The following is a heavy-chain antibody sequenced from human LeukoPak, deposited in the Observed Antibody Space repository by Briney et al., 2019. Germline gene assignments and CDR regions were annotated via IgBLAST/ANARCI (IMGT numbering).Heavy chain of an antibody. CDR1: GFTFSSYA. CDR2: IKQDGSEK. CDR3: ARPLLYYYGSETYFWFDP. J-gene: IGHJ5*02. D-gene: IGHD3-10*01. V-gene: IGHV3-7*01. Sequence: PGGSLRLSCAASGFTFSSYAMSWVRQAPGKGLEWVASIKQDGSEKYYVDSVKGRFTISRDNAENSLYLQMNSLRGDDTAFYYCARPLLYYYGSETYFWFDPWGQGTLVTVSS.